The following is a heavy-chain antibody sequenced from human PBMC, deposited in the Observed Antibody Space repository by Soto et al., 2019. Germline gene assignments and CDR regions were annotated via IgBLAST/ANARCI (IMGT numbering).Heavy chain of an antibody. CDR3: ARRAGVYITDLEYYYMDV. V-gene: IGHV3-11*01. CDR1: GFTFSDYY. Sequence: GGSLRLSCAASGFTFSDYYMSWIRQAPGKGLEWVSYISSSGSTIYYADSVKGRFTISRDNAKNSLYLQMNSLRAEDTAVYYCARRAGVYITDLEYYYMDVWGKGTTVTVSS. CDR2: ISSSGSTI. D-gene: IGHD3-10*01. J-gene: IGHJ6*03.